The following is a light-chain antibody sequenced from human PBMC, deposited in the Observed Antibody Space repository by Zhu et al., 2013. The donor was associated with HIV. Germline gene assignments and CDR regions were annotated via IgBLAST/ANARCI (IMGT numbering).Light chain of an antibody. V-gene: IGKV3D-15*02. CDR2: SAS. CDR3: QQYGSSPYT. Sequence: EIVMTQSPATLSVSPGERATLSCRASLSVSTNLAWYQQKPGQAPRLLIYSASSRATGIPARFSGSGSGTDFTLTISSLEPEDFAVYYCQQYGSSPYTFGQGTTLEI. CDR1: LSVSTN. J-gene: IGKJ2*01.